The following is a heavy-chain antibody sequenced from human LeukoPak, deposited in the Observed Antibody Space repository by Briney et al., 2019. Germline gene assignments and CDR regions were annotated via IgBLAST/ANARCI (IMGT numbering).Heavy chain of an antibody. CDR1: GFTFSNYE. J-gene: IGHJ4*02. Sequence: GGSLRLSCADSGFTFSNYEMVWVRQAPGKGLEWVSYISSTGRTMYYADSVKGRFTISRDNAKKSLYLQMNSLRAEDTAVYYCARLSRATPDYWGQGTLVTVSS. CDR3: ARLSRATPDY. CDR2: ISSTGRTM. V-gene: IGHV3-48*03.